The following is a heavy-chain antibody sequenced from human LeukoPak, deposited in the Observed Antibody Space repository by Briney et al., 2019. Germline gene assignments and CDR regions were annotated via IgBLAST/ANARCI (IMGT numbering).Heavy chain of an antibody. V-gene: IGHV1-2*06. Sequence: GASVKVSCKASGYTFTGYYMHWVRQAPGQGLEWMGRINPNSGGTNYAQKFQGRVTMTRDTSISTAYMELSRLRSDDTAVYYCARGTKGSYDFWSGYWRDYYYYYYGMDVWGQGTTVTVSS. J-gene: IGHJ6*02. CDR1: GYTFTGYY. D-gene: IGHD3-3*01. CDR2: INPNSGGT. CDR3: ARGTKGSYDFWSGYWRDYYYYYYGMDV.